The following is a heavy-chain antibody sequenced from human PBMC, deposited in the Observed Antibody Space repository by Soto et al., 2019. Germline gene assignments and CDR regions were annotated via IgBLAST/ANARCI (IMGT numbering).Heavy chain of an antibody. CDR3: ARVTYYYDSSGYLPFDY. Sequence: PGGSLRLSCAASGFTFSSYSMNWVRQAPGKGLEWVSSISSSSSYIYYADSVKGRFTISRDNAKNSLYLRMNSLRAEDTAVYYCARVTYYYDSSGYLPFDYWGQGTLVTVSS. CDR2: ISSSSSYI. D-gene: IGHD3-22*01. CDR1: GFTFSSYS. J-gene: IGHJ4*02. V-gene: IGHV3-21*01.